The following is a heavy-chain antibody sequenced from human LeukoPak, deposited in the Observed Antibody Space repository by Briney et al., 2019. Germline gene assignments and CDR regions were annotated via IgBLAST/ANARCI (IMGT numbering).Heavy chain of an antibody. V-gene: IGHV4-34*01. CDR3: ARNPYDSSGYYVYFDC. Sequence: ASETLSLTCAVYGGSFSGYCWSWIRQPPGKGLEWIGEINHSGSTNYNPSLKSRVTISVDTSKNQFSLKLSSVTAADTAVYYCARNPYDSSGYYVYFDCWGQGTLVTVSS. D-gene: IGHD3-22*01. CDR2: INHSGST. CDR1: GGSFSGYC. J-gene: IGHJ4*02.